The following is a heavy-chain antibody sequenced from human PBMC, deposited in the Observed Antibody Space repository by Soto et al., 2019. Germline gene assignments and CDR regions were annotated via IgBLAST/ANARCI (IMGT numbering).Heavy chain of an antibody. V-gene: IGHV2-5*02. Sequence: QITLKESGPTLVKPTQTLTLTCTFSGFSLSTSGGGVGWIRQPPGKAPEWLALIYWDDDKRYRPSLDSRLTIDKETSKNQVVLTMTNMDPGDTATYHCGHSEFWSGVNWGQGTRVTVSS. CDR3: GHSEFWSGVN. D-gene: IGHD3-3*01. J-gene: IGHJ4*02. CDR2: IYWDDDK. CDR1: GFSLSTSGGG.